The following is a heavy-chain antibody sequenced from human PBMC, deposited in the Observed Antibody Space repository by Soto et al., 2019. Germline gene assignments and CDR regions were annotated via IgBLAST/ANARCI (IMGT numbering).Heavy chain of an antibody. V-gene: IGHV1-3*01. J-gene: IGHJ6*02. CDR1: GYTFTSYA. CDR2: INAGNGST. D-gene: IGHD3-22*01. Sequence: GASVKVSCKASGYTFTSYAMHWVRQAPGQRLEWMGWINAGNGSTKYSQKFQGRVTMTTDTSTSTAYMELRSLRSDDTAVYYCARSIGYYDSSGYGYGMDVWGQGTTVTVSS. CDR3: ARSIGYYDSSGYGYGMDV.